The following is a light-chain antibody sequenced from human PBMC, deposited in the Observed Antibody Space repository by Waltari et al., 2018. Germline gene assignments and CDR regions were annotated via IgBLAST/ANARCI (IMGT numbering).Light chain of an antibody. Sequence: QSVLTQPPSVSAAPGQKVTISCSGSTSNIGTHYVSWYQQLPGAAPKVFIYETEKRPSGIPDRFSGSKSGTSASLGITGLQTGDEAAYYCGTWDNNLSALVFGGGTKLTVL. CDR1: TSNIGTHY. CDR3: GTWDNNLSALV. J-gene: IGLJ2*01. V-gene: IGLV1-51*02. CDR2: ETE.